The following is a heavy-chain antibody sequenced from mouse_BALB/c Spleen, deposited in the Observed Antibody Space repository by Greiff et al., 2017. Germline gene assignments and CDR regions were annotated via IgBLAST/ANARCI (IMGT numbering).Heavy chain of an antibody. CDR3: ARGDWDLAWFAY. CDR2: ISYSGST. J-gene: IGHJ3*01. CDR1: GDSITSGY. V-gene: IGHV3-8*02. D-gene: IGHD4-1*01. Sequence: EVKLQESGPSLVKPSQTLSLTCSVTGDSITSGYWNWIRKFPGNKLEYMGYISYSGSTYYNPSLKSRISITRDTSKNQYYLQLNSVTTEDTATYYCARGDWDLAWFAYWGQGTLVTVSA.